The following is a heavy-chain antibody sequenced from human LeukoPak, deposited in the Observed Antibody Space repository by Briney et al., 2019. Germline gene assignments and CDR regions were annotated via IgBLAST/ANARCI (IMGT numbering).Heavy chain of an antibody. CDR3: AREVLQIFGAVTRRSPHQLDY. Sequence: GGSLRLSCADSGSTFSSYWMSWVRQAPGKGLEWVANIKQDGTEKYYVDSVKGRFTISRDNAKNSLYLQMNSLRAEDTAVYYCAREVLQIFGAVTRRSPHQLDYWGQGTLVTVSS. J-gene: IGHJ4*02. D-gene: IGHD3-3*01. V-gene: IGHV3-7*01. CDR2: IKQDGTEK. CDR1: GSTFSSYW.